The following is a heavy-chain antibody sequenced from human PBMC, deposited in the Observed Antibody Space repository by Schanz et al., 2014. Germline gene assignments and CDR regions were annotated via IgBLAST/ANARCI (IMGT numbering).Heavy chain of an antibody. CDR2: ISRDGTTS. CDR3: AKAYSSGWYDLDY. D-gene: IGHD6-19*01. J-gene: IGHJ4*02. V-gene: IGHV3-48*01. Sequence: EVQLVESGGGLVKPGGSLRLSCAASGFTFSNFGIHWIRQAPGKGLEWLSYISRDGTTSYYADSVKGRFTISRDNSKNTVYLQMNSLRTEDTAVYYCAKAYSSGWYDLDYWGQGTLVTVSS. CDR1: GFTFSNFG.